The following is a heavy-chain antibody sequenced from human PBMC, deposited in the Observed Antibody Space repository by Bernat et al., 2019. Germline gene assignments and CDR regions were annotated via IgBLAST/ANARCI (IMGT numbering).Heavy chain of an antibody. CDR1: GFTFSSYS. CDR3: AYRVDSSEDY. Sequence: EVQLVESGGGLVKPGGSLRLSCAASGFTFSSYSMNWVRQAPGKGLEWVSYISSSRYIYYAESVKGRFTIYRDNAKNSLYLQMNSLRAEDTAVYYCAYRVDSSEDYWGQGTLVTVSS. D-gene: IGHD6-6*01. CDR2: ISSSRYI. J-gene: IGHJ4*02. V-gene: IGHV3-21*05.